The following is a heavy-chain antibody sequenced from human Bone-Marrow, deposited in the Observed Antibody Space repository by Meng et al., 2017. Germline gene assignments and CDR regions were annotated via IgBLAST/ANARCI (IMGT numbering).Heavy chain of an antibody. CDR3: ARADHPTTVPNLDY. CDR1: GYTFTGYY. Sequence: QVQLVQCGAEVEKPGASVKVSCKASGYTFTGYYMHWVRQAPGQGLEWMGRINPNSGGTNYAQKFQGRVTMTRDTSISTAYMELSRLRSDDTAVYYCARADHPTTVPNLDYWGQGTLVTVSS. D-gene: IGHD4-17*01. J-gene: IGHJ4*02. CDR2: INPNSGGT. V-gene: IGHV1-2*06.